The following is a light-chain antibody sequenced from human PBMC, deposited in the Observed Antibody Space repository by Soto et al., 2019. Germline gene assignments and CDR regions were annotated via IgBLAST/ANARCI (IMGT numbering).Light chain of an antibody. Sequence: TQSPSSASASVGDRVTITCRAGQGISSYLAWYQQKPGQAPRLLIYGASSRATGIPDRFSGSGSGTDFTLTIGRLEPKDFAVYYCQHYGSSSWTFGQGTKVDIK. J-gene: IGKJ1*01. CDR1: QGISSY. V-gene: IGKV3-20*01. CDR3: QHYGSSSWT. CDR2: GAS.